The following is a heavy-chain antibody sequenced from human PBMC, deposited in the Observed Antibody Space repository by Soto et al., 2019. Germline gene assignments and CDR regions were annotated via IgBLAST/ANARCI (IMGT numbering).Heavy chain of an antibody. D-gene: IGHD3-3*01. V-gene: IGHV1-18*01. J-gene: IGHJ3*02. Sequence: ASVKVSCKASGYTFTSYGISWVRQAHGQGLEWMGWISAYNGNTNYAQKLQGRVTMTTDTSTSTAYMELRSLRSDDTAVYYCAGSSITIFGVVISAFDIWGQGTMVTVSS. CDR2: ISAYNGNT. CDR1: GYTFTSYG. CDR3: AGSSITIFGVVISAFDI.